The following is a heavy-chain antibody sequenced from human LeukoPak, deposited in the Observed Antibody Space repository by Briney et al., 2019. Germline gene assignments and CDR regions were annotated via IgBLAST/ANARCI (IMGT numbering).Heavy chain of an antibody. CDR3: ARDRLSSTGNWFDP. Sequence: GGSLRLSCAASGFTFSSYAMNWVRQAPGKGLEWVSSISSSSSYIYYADSVKGRFTISRDNAKNSLYLQMNSLRAEDTAVYYCARDRLSSTGNWFDPWGQGTLVTVSS. V-gene: IGHV3-21*01. J-gene: IGHJ5*02. CDR1: GFTFSSYA. CDR2: ISSSSSYI. D-gene: IGHD6-6*01.